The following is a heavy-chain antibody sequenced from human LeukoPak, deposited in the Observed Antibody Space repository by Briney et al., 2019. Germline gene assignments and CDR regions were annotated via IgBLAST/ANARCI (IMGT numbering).Heavy chain of an antibody. CDR1: GFTFSSYA. CDR2: ISGNGGST. V-gene: IGHV3-23*01. Sequence: GGSLRLSCAASGFTFSSYAMSWVRQAPGKGLEWVSTISGNGGSTYYADSVKGRFTISRHNSKSTLYLQMNSLRDEDAAVYYCAKGVPGYWGQGTLVTVSS. J-gene: IGHJ4*02. CDR3: AKGVPGY.